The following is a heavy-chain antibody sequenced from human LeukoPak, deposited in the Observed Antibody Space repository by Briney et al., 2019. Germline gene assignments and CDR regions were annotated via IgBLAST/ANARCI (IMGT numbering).Heavy chain of an antibody. V-gene: IGHV3-23*01. CDR1: GFTFDDYA. CDR3: AKRRLRSSSGTGRFSGMDV. CDR2: ISGSGGST. D-gene: IGHD6-13*01. Sequence: GRSLRLSCAASGFTFDDYAMHWVRQAPGKGLEWVSAISGSGGSTYYADSVKGRFTISRDNSKNTLYLQMNSLRAEDTAVYYCAKRRLRSSSGTGRFSGMDVWGQGTTVTVSS. J-gene: IGHJ6*02.